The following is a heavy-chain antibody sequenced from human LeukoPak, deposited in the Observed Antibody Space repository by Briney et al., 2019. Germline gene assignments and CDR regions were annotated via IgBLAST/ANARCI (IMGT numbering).Heavy chain of an antibody. V-gene: IGHV4-61*08. J-gene: IGHJ3*02. D-gene: IGHD1-26*01. CDR2: IYYSGST. CDR1: GGSISSGDYY. Sequence: PSETLSLTCTVSGGSISSGDYYWSWIRQPPGKGLEWIGYIYYSGSTNYNPSLKSRVTISVDTSKNQFSLKLSSVTAADTAVYYCARRQWELEGHAFDIWGQGTMVTVSS. CDR3: ARRQWELEGHAFDI.